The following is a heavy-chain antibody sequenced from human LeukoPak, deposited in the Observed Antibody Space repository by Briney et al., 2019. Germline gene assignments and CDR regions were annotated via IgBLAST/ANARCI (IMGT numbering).Heavy chain of an antibody. CDR1: GGSFSGYY. D-gene: IGHD4-11*01. J-gene: IGHJ5*02. CDR3: ARVPDYSNKNWFDP. Sequence: SETLSLTCAVYGGSFSGYYWSWIRQPPGKGLEWIGEINHSGSTNYNPSLKSRVTISVDTSKNQFSLKLSSVTAADTAMYYCARVPDYSNKNWFDPWGQGTLVTVSS. CDR2: INHSGST. V-gene: IGHV4-34*01.